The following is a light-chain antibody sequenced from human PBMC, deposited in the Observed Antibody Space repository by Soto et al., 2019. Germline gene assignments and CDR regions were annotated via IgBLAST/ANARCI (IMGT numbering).Light chain of an antibody. V-gene: IGKV1-39*01. CDR3: QESYTSPAVS. J-gene: IGKJ4*01. CDR2: ATS. Sequence: IQLTQSPSSLSASLGDRVTITCRASQNIDNYLNWYQLKPGKAPKLLIYATSTLQSGVPSRFSGSGSGTEFTLTISSLQAEDFATYFCQESYTSPAVSFGGGTKVDI. CDR1: QNIDNY.